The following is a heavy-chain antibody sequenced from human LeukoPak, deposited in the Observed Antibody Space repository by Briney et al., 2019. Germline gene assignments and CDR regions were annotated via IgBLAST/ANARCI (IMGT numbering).Heavy chain of an antibody. CDR2: INPNSGNT. Sequence: ASVKVSCKASGYTFTGYYMQWARQAPGQGLEWMGWINPNSGNTGYAQKFQGRVTITRNTSISTAYMELSSLRSEDTAVYYCASSYYDSSGLDYWGQGTLVTVSS. CDR3: ASSYYDSSGLDY. V-gene: IGHV1-8*03. J-gene: IGHJ4*02. CDR1: GYTFTGYY. D-gene: IGHD3-22*01.